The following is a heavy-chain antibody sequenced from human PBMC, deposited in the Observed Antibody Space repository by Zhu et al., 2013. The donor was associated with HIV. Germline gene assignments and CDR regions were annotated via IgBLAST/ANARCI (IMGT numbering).Heavy chain of an antibody. D-gene: IGHD3-10*01. V-gene: IGHV4-38-2*01. CDR2: IYPSGNA. CDR1: GYSISSGFY. CDR3: AKAGILFSR. Sequence: QVQLQESGPGLVKPSETLSLTCAVSGYSISSGFYWGWIRQSPIKGLEWIGNIYPSGNAYYNPSLQSRVSMSIDSTKNQFSLKLTSMTAADTAIYYCAKAGILFSRWSQGILVTVAS. J-gene: IGHJ4*02.